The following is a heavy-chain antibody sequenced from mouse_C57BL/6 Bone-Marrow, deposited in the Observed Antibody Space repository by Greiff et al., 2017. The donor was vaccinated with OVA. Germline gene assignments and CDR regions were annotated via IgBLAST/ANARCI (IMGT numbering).Heavy chain of an antibody. Sequence: VQLQQSGTVLARPGASVKMSCKTSGYTFTSYWMHWVKQRPGQGLEWIGAIYPGNSDTSYNQKFKGKAKLTAVTSASTAYMELSSLTNEDSAVYYCTRSGYSNYLAWFAYWGQGTLVTVSA. V-gene: IGHV1-5*01. CDR3: TRSGYSNYLAWFAY. J-gene: IGHJ3*01. D-gene: IGHD2-5*01. CDR2: IYPGNSDT. CDR1: GYTFTSYW.